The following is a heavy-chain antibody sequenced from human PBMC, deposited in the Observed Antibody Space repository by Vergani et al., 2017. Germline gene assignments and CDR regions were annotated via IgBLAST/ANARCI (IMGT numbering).Heavy chain of an antibody. Sequence: QVQLQESGPGLVKPSETLSLTCTVSGYSISSGYYWGWIRQPPGKGLEWIGSIYHSGSTYYNPSLKSRVTISVDTSKNQFSLKLSSVTAADTAVYYCATSRGPMIVLKVDYWGQGTLVTVSS. D-gene: IGHD3-22*01. V-gene: IGHV4-38-2*02. J-gene: IGHJ4*02. CDR2: IYHSGST. CDR1: GYSISSGYY. CDR3: ATSRGPMIVLKVDY.